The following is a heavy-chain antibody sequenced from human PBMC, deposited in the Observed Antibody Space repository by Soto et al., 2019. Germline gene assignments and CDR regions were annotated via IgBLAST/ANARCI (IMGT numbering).Heavy chain of an antibody. Sequence: GSLRLSFASSGFTFSSYAMSWVLQAPGKGLEWVSAISGSGGSTYYADSVKGRFTISRDNSKNTLYLQMNSLRAEDTAVYYCAKAKPRITGTTQGYYYYGMDVWGQGTTVTVSS. J-gene: IGHJ6*02. CDR1: GFTFSSYA. CDR3: AKAKPRITGTTQGYYYYGMDV. CDR2: ISGSGGST. D-gene: IGHD1-7*01. V-gene: IGHV3-23*01.